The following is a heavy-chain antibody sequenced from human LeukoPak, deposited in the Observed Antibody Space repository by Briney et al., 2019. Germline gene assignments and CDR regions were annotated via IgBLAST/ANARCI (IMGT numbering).Heavy chain of an antibody. J-gene: IGHJ4*02. CDR1: GGSISNYY. CDR3: ARGDYDFWSGYPY. Sequence: SETLSLTCTVSGGSISNYYWSWIRQPPGKGLEWIGEINHSGSTNYNPSLKSRVTISVDTSKNQCSLKLSSVTAADTAVYYCARGDYDFWSGYPYWGQGTLVTVSS. D-gene: IGHD3-3*01. CDR2: INHSGST. V-gene: IGHV4-34*01.